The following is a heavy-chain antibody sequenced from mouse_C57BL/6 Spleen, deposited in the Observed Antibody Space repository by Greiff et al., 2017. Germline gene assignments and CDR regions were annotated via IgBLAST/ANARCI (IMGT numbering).Heavy chain of an antibody. V-gene: IGHV1-31*01. J-gene: IGHJ1*03. CDR1: GYSFTGYY. Sequence: EAKLQQSGPELVKPGASVKISCKASGYSFTGYYMHWVKQSHGNILDWIGYIYPYNGVSSYNQKFKGKATLTVDKSSSTAYMELRSLTSEDSAVYYCASSPYYGSSLWYFDVWGTGTTVTVSS. CDR2: IYPYNGVS. CDR3: ASSPYYGSSLWYFDV. D-gene: IGHD1-1*01.